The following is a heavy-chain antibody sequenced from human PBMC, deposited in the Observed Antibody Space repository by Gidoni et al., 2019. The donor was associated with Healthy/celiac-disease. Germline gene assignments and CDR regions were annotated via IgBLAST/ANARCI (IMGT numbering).Heavy chain of an antibody. V-gene: IGHV4-59*01. CDR3: ASEVPGGYFDL. CDR1: SGSISSYY. Sequence: QVQLQESGPGLVKPSETLSLTCTVPSGSISSYYWSWIRQPPGKGREWIGYIYYSGSTNYNPSLKRRVTISVDTSKNQFALKLSSVTAADTAVYYCASEVPGGYFDLWGRGTLVTVSS. J-gene: IGHJ2*01. CDR2: IYYSGST.